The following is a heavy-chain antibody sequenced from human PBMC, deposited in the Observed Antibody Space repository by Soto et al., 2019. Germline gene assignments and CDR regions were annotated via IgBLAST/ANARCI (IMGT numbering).Heavy chain of an antibody. CDR2: ISYDGSNK. J-gene: IGHJ6*02. CDR3: AREGPMYYDFWSGYRKYYYYGMDV. Sequence: GGSLRLSCAASGFTFSSYAMHWVRQAPGKGLEWVAVISYDGSNKYYADSVKGRFTISRDNSKNTLYLQMNSLRAEDTAVYYCAREGPMYYDFWSGYRKYYYYGMDVWGQGNTVTVSS. D-gene: IGHD3-3*01. V-gene: IGHV3-30-3*01. CDR1: GFTFSSYA.